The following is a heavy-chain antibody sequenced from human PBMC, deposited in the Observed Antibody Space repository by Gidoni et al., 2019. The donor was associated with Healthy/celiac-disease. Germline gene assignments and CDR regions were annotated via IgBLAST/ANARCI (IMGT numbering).Heavy chain of an antibody. CDR1: GGTFSSYA. Sequence: QVQLVQSGAEVKKPGSSVNVSCKASGGTFSSYAISWVRQAPGQGLEWMGGIIPIFGTANYAQKFQGRVTITADESTSTAYMELSSLRSEDTAVYYCARSDIVVVVAATPNYGMDVWGQGTTVTVSS. D-gene: IGHD2-15*01. CDR3: ARSDIVVVVAATPNYGMDV. CDR2: IIPIFGTA. V-gene: IGHV1-69*01. J-gene: IGHJ6*02.